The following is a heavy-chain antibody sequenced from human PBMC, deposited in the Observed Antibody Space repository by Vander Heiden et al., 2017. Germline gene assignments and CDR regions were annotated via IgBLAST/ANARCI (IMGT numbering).Heavy chain of an antibody. Sequence: EVQLVESGGGLVQPGGSLRLSCAASGFNFRVYSINWIRQAPGKGLEWISYMTSDTRTIHYADSVKGRFTISRDNDKYSLYLQMNSLRDEDTAVYYCARSVEGSHDYWGKGALVIVSS. CDR2: MTSDTRTI. J-gene: IGHJ4*02. V-gene: IGHV3-48*02. D-gene: IGHD6-13*01. CDR1: GFNFRVYS. CDR3: ARSVEGSHDY.